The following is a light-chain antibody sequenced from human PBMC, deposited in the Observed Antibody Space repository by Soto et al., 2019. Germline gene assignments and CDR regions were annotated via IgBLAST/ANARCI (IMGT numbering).Light chain of an antibody. CDR3: QQLNSYLFT. V-gene: IGKV1-9*01. J-gene: IGKJ3*01. CDR2: AAS. Sequence: DIQLTQSPSFLSASVGDRVTITCRASQGISSYLAWYQQKPGKAPKLLIYAASTLQSGVPSRFSGSGSGTEFTLTISSLQPEDFATYYCQQLNSYLFTFGPGTEVDIK. CDR1: QGISSY.